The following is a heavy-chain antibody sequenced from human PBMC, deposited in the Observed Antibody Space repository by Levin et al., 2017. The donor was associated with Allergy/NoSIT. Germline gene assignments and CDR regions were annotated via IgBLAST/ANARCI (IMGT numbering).Heavy chain of an antibody. CDR3: ARDSRHWLPDF. Sequence: GGSLRLSCAASGFTFSVYSMHWVRQAPGKGLEWVAIISSAGDIIYYADSVKGRFTISRDNSKNTQYLQMDSLRPEDTAVYYCARDSRHWLPDFWGQGTLVTVSS. CDR1: GFTFSVYS. D-gene: IGHD6-19*01. J-gene: IGHJ4*02. V-gene: IGHV3-30-3*01. CDR2: ISSAGDII.